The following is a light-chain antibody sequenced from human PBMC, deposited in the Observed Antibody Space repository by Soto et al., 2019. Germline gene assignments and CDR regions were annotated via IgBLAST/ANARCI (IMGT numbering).Light chain of an antibody. CDR1: SSDVGGYNY. V-gene: IGLV2-14*01. J-gene: IGLJ1*01. CDR2: DVN. CDR3: CSYTGSSTYV. Sequence: QSALTQPASVSGSPGQTITISCTGTSSDVGGYNYVSWYQQHPDRAPKLLIYDVNNRPSGVSNRFSGSKSGNTASLTISGLQAEYEADYYCCSYTGSSTYVFITGTKLTVL.